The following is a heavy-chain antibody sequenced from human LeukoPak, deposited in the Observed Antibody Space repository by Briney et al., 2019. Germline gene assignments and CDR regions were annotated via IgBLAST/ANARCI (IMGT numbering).Heavy chain of an antibody. D-gene: IGHD5-12*01. CDR3: VKESHSGYAYDY. Sequence: GSLRLSCSASGFTFSSYAMHWVRQAPGKGLEYVSAISSNGVSTYYADSVKGRFTISRDNSKNTLYLQMSSLRAEDTAVYYCVKESHSGYAYDYWGQGTLITVSS. CDR1: GFTFSSYA. V-gene: IGHV3-64D*06. CDR2: ISSNGVST. J-gene: IGHJ4*02.